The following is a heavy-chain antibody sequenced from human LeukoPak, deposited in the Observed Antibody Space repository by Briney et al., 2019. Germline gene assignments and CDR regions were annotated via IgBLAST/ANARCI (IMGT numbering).Heavy chain of an antibody. CDR2: IKQDGSTK. J-gene: IGHJ4*02. D-gene: IGHD1-26*01. Sequence: GGSLRLSCAASGFTFTNSWMAWVRQAPGKGLEWVANIKQDGSTKHYADSLKGRFTISRDNPENSLYLQINSMRVDDTAVYYCARDTDGSLGYWGQGILVTVAS. CDR3: ARDTDGSLGY. V-gene: IGHV3-7*01. CDR1: GFTFTNSW.